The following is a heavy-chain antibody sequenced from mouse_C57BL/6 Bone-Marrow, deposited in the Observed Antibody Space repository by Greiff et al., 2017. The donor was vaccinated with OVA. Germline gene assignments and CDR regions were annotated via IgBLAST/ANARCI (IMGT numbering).Heavy chain of an antibody. V-gene: IGHV5-6*01. CDR2: ISSGGSYT. CDR3: ARPLITTVVATNYFDY. J-gene: IGHJ2*01. D-gene: IGHD1-1*01. CDR1: GFTFSSYG. Sequence: EVQLMESGGDLVKPGGSLKLSCAASGFTFSSYGMSWVRQTPDKRLEWVATISSGGSYTYYPDSVKGRFTISRDNAKNTLYLQMSSLKSEDTAMYYCARPLITTVVATNYFDYWGQGTTLTVSS.